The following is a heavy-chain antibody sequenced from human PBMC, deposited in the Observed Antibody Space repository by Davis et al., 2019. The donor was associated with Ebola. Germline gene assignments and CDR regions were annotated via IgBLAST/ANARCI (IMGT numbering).Heavy chain of an antibody. D-gene: IGHD3-10*01. CDR3: ARAVTMVLPSGWFDP. CDR1: GYTFTRYG. Sequence: AASVKVSCKASGYTFTRYGIIWVRQAPGQGREGMGWISAYNGNTNYAQNLQGRVTMTTDTSTRTAYMEVRSLRYDDTAVYYCARAVTMVLPSGWFDPWGQGTLVTVSS. J-gene: IGHJ5*02. V-gene: IGHV1-18*01. CDR2: ISAYNGNT.